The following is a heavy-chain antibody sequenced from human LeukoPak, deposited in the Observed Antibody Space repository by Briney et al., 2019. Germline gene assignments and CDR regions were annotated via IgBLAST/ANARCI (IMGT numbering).Heavy chain of an antibody. CDR3: ARGHYDSSGYDY. J-gene: IGHJ4*02. CDR2: MNPNSGNT. D-gene: IGHD3-22*01. V-gene: IGHV1-8*01. CDR1: VYTFTSYD. Sequence: ASVTVSCKASVYTFTSYDINWVRQATGQGLEWMGWMNPNSGNTGYAQKFQGRVTMTRNTSISTAYMELSSLRSEDTAVYYCARGHYDSSGYDYWGQGTLVTVSS.